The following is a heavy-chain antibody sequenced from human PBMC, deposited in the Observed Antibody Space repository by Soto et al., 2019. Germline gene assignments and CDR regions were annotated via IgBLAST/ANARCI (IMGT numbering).Heavy chain of an antibody. V-gene: IGHV4-34*01. CDR3: ARVRRGREGYMDV. Sequence: QVQLQQWGAGLLKPSETLSLTCAVYGGSFSGYYWSWIRQPPGKGLEWIGEINHSGSTNDNPSLKSRVSISVDTSKNQFSLKLSSVTAADTAVYYCARVRRGREGYMDVWGKGTTVTVSS. D-gene: IGHD3-10*01. CDR2: INHSGST. CDR1: GGSFSGYY. J-gene: IGHJ6*03.